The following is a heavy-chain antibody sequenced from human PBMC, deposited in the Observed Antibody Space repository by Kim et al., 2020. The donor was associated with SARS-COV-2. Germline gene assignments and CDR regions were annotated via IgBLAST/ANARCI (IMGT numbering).Heavy chain of an antibody. D-gene: IGHD3-10*01. V-gene: IGHV3-49*03. CDR3: TRGWITMVRGVIGLDIVRPIFDY. CDR2: IRSKAYGGTT. J-gene: IGHJ4*02. CDR1: GFTFGDYA. Sequence: GGSLRLSCTASGFTFGDYAMSWFRQAPGKGLEWVGFIRSKAYGGTTEYAASVKGRFTISRDDSKSIAYLQMNSLKTEDTAVYYCTRGWITMVRGVIGLDIVRPIFDYSGEGTLVTVSS.